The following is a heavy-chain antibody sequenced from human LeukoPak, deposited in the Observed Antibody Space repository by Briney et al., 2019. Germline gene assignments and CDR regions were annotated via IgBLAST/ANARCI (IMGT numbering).Heavy chain of an antibody. Sequence: SETLSLTCTVSGGSISSSSYYWGWIRQPPGKGLEWIGNIYYSGSTNYNPSLKSRVTISVDTSKNQFSLKLSSVTAADTAVYYCARDRYSSSSGADWFDPWGQGTLVTVSS. CDR2: IYYSGST. D-gene: IGHD6-6*01. V-gene: IGHV4-39*07. J-gene: IGHJ5*02. CDR3: ARDRYSSSSGADWFDP. CDR1: GGSISSSSYY.